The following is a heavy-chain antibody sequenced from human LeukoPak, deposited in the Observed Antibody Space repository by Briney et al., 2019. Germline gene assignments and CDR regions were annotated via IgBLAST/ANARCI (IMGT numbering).Heavy chain of an antibody. Sequence: GGSLRLSCAASGFTFNNYGMSWIRQAPGKGLEWVSYISSSSSYTKYADSVKGRFTISRDNARNSLYLQMNSLRAEDTAVYYCLPLLSRPYVEDGFDIWGQGTMVTVS. CDR2: ISSSSSYT. J-gene: IGHJ3*02. CDR3: LPLLSRPYVEDGFDI. V-gene: IGHV3-11*06. CDR1: GFTFNNYG. D-gene: IGHD2/OR15-2a*01.